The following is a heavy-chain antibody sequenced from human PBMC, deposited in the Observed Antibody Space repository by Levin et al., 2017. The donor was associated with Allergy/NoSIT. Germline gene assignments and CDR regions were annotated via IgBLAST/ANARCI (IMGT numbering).Heavy chain of an antibody. Sequence: PGGSLRLSCAASGFTFSSYAMHWVRQAPGKGLEWVALISYDGNNKYYADSVKGRFTVSRDNSKNTLYLQMSSLRAEDTAVYYCARDPFFDIFTGSMVGLDYWGRGTLVTGSS. J-gene: IGHJ4*02. CDR3: ARDPFFDIFTGSMVGLDY. CDR1: GFTFSSYA. CDR2: ISYDGNNK. D-gene: IGHD3-9*01. V-gene: IGHV3-30-3*01.